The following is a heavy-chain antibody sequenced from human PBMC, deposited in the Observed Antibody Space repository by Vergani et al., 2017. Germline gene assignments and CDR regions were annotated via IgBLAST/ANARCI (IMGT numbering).Heavy chain of an antibody. J-gene: IGHJ6*02. Sequence: EVQLVESGGGLVQPGRSLRLSCAASGFTFDDYAMHWVRQAPGKGLEWVSGISWNSGSTGYADSVKGRFTISRDNAKNSLYLQMNSLRAEDTALYYCAKSLETSSYYYYGMDVWGQGTTVTVSS. D-gene: IGHD3-3*01. CDR3: AKSLETSSYYYYGMDV. V-gene: IGHV3-9*01. CDR2: ISWNSGST. CDR1: GFTFDDYA.